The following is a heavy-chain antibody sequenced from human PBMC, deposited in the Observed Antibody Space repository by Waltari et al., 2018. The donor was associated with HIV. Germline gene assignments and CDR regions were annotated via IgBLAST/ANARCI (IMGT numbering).Heavy chain of an antibody. CDR3: ASLYCSGGSCYDY. Sequence: EVQLVESGGGLVQPGGSLRLDCAASGLTFSSYWMPWVGQAPGKGLEWVANIKQDGSEKYYADSVKGRFTISRDNAKNSLYLQMNSLRAEDTAVYYCASLYCSGGSCYDYWGQGTLVTVSS. D-gene: IGHD2-15*01. CDR1: GLTFSSYW. V-gene: IGHV3-7*01. J-gene: IGHJ4*02. CDR2: IKQDGSEK.